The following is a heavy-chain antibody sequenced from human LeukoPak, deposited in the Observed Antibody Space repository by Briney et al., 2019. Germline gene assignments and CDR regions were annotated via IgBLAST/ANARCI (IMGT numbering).Heavy chain of an antibody. Sequence: ASVKVSCKASGYTFTSYDINWVRQATGQGLEWMGWMNPNSGNTGYAQKFQGRVTMTRNTSISTAYMELSSLRSEDTAVYYCARGRLLWFGELPDAFDIWGQGTMVTVSS. D-gene: IGHD3-10*01. V-gene: IGHV1-8*01. CDR1: GYTFTSYD. J-gene: IGHJ3*02. CDR3: ARGRLLWFGELPDAFDI. CDR2: MNPNSGNT.